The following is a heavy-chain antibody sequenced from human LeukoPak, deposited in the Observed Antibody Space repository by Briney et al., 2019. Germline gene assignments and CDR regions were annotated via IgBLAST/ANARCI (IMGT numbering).Heavy chain of an antibody. D-gene: IGHD2-15*01. CDR1: GFTFSSDA. CDR3: AKEHMAAAVYYFDY. Sequence: GGSLRLSCAASGFTFSSDAMSWVRQVPGKGLEWVSAISGGGGSTYYADSVKGRFTISRDNSKNTLYLQMNSLRAEDTAVYYCAKEHMAAAVYYFDYWGQGTLVTVSS. CDR2: ISGGGGST. V-gene: IGHV3-23*01. J-gene: IGHJ4*02.